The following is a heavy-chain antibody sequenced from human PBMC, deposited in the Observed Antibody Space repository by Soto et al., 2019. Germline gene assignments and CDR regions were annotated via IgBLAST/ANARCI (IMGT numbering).Heavy chain of an antibody. CDR1: SGSISSYY. V-gene: IGHV4-59*12. CDR2: IYYTGST. Sequence: PSETLYLTCTVSSGSISSYYWSWIRQPPGKGLEWIGYIYYTGSTNYNPSLKSRVTISVDTSKNQFSLKLSSVTAADTAVYYCASFYDYLWGGYGNWGQGTLVTVFS. D-gene: IGHD3-16*01. J-gene: IGHJ4*02. CDR3: ASFYDYLWGGYGN.